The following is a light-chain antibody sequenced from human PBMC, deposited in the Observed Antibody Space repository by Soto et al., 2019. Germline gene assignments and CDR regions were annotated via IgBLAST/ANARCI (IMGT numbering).Light chain of an antibody. V-gene: IGKV1-5*01. CDR1: QSISSW. Sequence: DIQMTQSPSTLSASVGDRVTITCRASQSISSWLAWYQQKPGKDTKLLIYDASSLESGVTSRFSGSGSGTEFTLKISSMQTEEFATYYCAQLNSHTFTFGQGTRLEIK. CDR2: DAS. CDR3: AQLNSHTFT. J-gene: IGKJ5*01.